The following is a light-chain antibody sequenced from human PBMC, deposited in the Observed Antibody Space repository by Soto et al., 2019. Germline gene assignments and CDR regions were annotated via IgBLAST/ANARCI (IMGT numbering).Light chain of an antibody. CDR1: SSDVGGYLY. CDR3: SLYTSTSTLV. CDR2: EVS. J-gene: IGLJ3*02. Sequence: QSVLTQPASVSGSPGQSITISCTGTSSDVGGYLYVSWYQQHPGKAPKLMMYEVSNRPSGVSNRFSGSKSGNTASLTISGLQAEDEADYYCSLYTSTSTLVFGGGTKLTVL. V-gene: IGLV2-14*01.